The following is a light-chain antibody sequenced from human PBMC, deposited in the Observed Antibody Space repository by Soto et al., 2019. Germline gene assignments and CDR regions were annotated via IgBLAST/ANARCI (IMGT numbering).Light chain of an antibody. CDR2: DVS. Sequence: QSALTQPASVSGSPGQSITISCTGTSSDVGDYNYVSWYRQHPGKVPKLMIYDVSNRPSGVSNRFSGSKSGNTASLTISGLQAEDEADYYCSSYTSSSTLYVFGTGTKVTVL. J-gene: IGLJ1*01. CDR1: SSDVGDYNY. CDR3: SSYTSSSTLYV. V-gene: IGLV2-14*01.